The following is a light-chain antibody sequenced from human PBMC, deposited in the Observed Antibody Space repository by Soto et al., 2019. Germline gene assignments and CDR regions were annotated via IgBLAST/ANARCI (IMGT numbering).Light chain of an antibody. CDR2: DAS. CDR1: QSVSSY. V-gene: IGKV3-11*01. CDR3: QQRSNWPYT. J-gene: IGKJ2*01. Sequence: EIVLTQSPATLSLSPGERATLSCMASQSVSSYLAWYQQKPGQAPRLLIYDASNRATGIPTRFSGSGSGTDFTLNISSLEPEDFAVYYCQQRSNWPYTFGQGTKLEIK.